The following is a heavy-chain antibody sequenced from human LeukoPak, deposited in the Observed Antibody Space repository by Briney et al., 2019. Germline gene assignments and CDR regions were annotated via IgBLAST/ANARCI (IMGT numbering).Heavy chain of an antibody. J-gene: IGHJ4*02. D-gene: IGHD7-27*01. CDR3: ARGFHWGGYYFDY. Sequence: GSLRLSCAASGFTFSSYWMSWVRQAPGKGLEWIGEVSHSGVTTYNPSLENRVTISKDTSKNQFSLKLNSVTAADTGLYFCARGFHWGGYYFDYWGQGTPVTLSS. CDR2: VSHSGVT. CDR1: GFTFSSYW. V-gene: IGHV4-34*01.